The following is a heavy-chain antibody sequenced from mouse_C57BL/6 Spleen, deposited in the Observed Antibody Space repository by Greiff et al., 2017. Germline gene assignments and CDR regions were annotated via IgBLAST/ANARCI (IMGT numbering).Heavy chain of an antibody. CDR2: ISYDGSN. Sequence: EVQRVESGPGLVKPSQSLSLTCSVTGYSITSGYYWNWIRQFPGNKLEWMGYISYDGSNNYNPSLKNRISITLDTSKNQFFLKLNSLTTEDTATYYCARGGYDGYRYFDVWGTGTTVTVSS. J-gene: IGHJ1*03. CDR3: ARGGYDGYRYFDV. D-gene: IGHD2-3*01. V-gene: IGHV3-6*01. CDR1: GYSITSGYY.